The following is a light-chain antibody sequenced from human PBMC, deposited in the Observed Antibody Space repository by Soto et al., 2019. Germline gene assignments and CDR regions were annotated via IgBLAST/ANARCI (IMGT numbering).Light chain of an antibody. CDR1: SSDVGGYKY. Sequence: QSALTQPASVSGSPGQSITISCTGTSSDVGGYKYVSWYQQHPDKAPKLIIYDVTNRPSGISNRFSGSKSGNTASLTISGLQAEDEADYYCSSYTSSSSYVFGTGTKLPVL. V-gene: IGLV2-14*01. CDR3: SSYTSSSSYV. J-gene: IGLJ1*01. CDR2: DVT.